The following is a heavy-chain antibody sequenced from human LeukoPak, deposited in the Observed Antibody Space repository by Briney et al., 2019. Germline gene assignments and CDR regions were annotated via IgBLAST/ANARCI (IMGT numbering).Heavy chain of an antibody. J-gene: IGHJ5*02. V-gene: IGHV1-2*02. CDR1: GYTLTGYY. D-gene: IGHD1-26*01. CDR2: INPNSGGT. CDR3: ARVSGGSYPQDNWFDP. Sequence: GASVKVSCKASGYTLTGYYMHWVRQAPGQGLEWMGWINPNSGGTNYAQKFQGRVTMTRDTSISTAYMELSRLRSDDTAVYYCARVSGGSYPQDNWFDPWGQGTLVTVSS.